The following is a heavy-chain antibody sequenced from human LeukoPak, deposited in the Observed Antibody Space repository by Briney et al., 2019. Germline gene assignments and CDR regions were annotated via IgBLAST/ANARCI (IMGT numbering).Heavy chain of an antibody. CDR2: INHSGST. D-gene: IGHD3-3*02. CDR3: ARYPIFNQMIY. Sequence: SETLSLTCAVYGGSFSGYYWSWIRQPPGKGLEWTGDINHSGSTNYNPSLKSRVTISVDTSKNHFSLNLNAVTVADTAVYYCARYPIFNQMIYWGQGTLVTVSS. CDR1: GGSFSGYY. J-gene: IGHJ4*02. V-gene: IGHV4-34*01.